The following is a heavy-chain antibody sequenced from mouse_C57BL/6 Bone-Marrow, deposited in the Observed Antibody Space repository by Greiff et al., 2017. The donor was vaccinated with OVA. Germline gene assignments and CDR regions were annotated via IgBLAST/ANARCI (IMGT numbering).Heavy chain of an antibody. CDR3: ARRAYSTFFDY. Sequence: VQLQQSGPELVKPGASVKLSCKASGYTFKSYDINWVKQRPGKGLEWIGWIYHRDGSTKYNEKFKGKATLTVDTSSSTAYMELHSLTSEDSAVYFCARRAYSTFFDYWGQGTTLTVSS. CDR1: GYTFKSYD. CDR2: IYHRDGST. J-gene: IGHJ2*01. D-gene: IGHD2-5*01. V-gene: IGHV1-85*01.